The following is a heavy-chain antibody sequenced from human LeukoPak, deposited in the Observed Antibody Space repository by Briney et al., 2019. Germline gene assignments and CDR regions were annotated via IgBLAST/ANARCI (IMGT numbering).Heavy chain of an antibody. V-gene: IGHV3-48*01. CDR3: ARELMVRGVFY. J-gene: IGHJ4*02. Sequence: GGSLRLSCAASGFTFSSYSMNWVRQAPGKGLEWVSYISSSSSTIYYADSVKGRFTISRDNAKNSLYLQMNSLRAEDTAAYYCARELMVRGVFYWGQGTLVTVSS. CDR1: GFTFSSYS. CDR2: ISSSSSTI. D-gene: IGHD3-10*01.